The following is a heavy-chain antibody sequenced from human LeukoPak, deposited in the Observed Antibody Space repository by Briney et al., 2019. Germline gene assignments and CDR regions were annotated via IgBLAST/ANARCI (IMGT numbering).Heavy chain of an antibody. Sequence: GGSLRLSCAASGFTFSSYGMHWVRQAPGKGLEWVAVIWYDGSNKYYADSVKGRFTISRDNSKNTLYLRTNSLRAEDTAVYYCARASPYSYGFDYWGQGTLVTVSS. CDR2: IWYDGSNK. CDR3: ARASPYSYGFDY. CDR1: GFTFSSYG. J-gene: IGHJ4*02. D-gene: IGHD5-18*01. V-gene: IGHV3-33*01.